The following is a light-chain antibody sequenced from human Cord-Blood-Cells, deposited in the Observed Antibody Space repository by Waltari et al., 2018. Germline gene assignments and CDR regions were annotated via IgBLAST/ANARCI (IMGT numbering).Light chain of an antibody. V-gene: IGKV1-5*01. J-gene: IGKJ1*01. CDR2: DAS. CDR1: QSISSW. CDR3: EQYNSYST. Sequence: DIQMTQSPPTLSASVGDRVTITCRASQSISSWLAWYQQKPGKAPKLLIYDASSLGSGVPSRCSGSGSGTEFTLTISSLQPDEFATYYCEQYNSYSTFGQGTKVEIK.